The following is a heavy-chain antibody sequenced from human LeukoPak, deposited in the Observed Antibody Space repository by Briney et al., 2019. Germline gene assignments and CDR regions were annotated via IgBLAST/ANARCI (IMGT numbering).Heavy chain of an antibody. Sequence: GYXWSWIRQPPGKGLEWIGEINHSGSTNYNPSLKSRVTISVDTSKNQFSLKLSSVTAADTAVYYCARALPGYSSSWHFDYWGQGTLVTVSS. CDR2: INHSGST. CDR1: GYX. CDR3: ARALPGYSSSWHFDY. D-gene: IGHD6-13*01. J-gene: IGHJ4*02. V-gene: IGHV4-34*01.